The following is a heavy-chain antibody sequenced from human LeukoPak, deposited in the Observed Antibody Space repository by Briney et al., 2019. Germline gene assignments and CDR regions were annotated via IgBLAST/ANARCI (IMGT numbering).Heavy chain of an antibody. V-gene: IGHV4-4*09. D-gene: IGHD3-22*01. CDR1: GGSISSYY. CDR2: IYTSGST. CDR3: ARRTRAYYYDSSGYPPYYYYYMDV. J-gene: IGHJ6*03. Sequence: PSETLSLTCTVSGGSISSYYWSWIRQPPGKGLEWIGYIYTSGSTNYNTSLKSRVTISVDTSKNQVSLKLSSVTAADTAVYYCARRTRAYYYDSSGYPPYYYYYMDVWGKGTTVTVSS.